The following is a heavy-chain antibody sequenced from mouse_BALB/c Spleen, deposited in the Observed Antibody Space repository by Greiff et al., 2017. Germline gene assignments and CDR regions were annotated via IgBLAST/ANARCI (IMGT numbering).Heavy chain of an antibody. J-gene: IGHJ4*01. CDR1: GFTFSDYY. Sequence: EVQRVESGGGLVKPGGSLKLSCAASGFTFSDYYMYWVRQTPEKRLEWVATISDGGSYTYYPDSVKGRFTISRDNAKNNLYLQMSSLKSEDTAMYYCARGLRLYAMDYWGQGTSVTVSS. V-gene: IGHV5-4*02. CDR3: ARGLRLYAMDY. CDR2: ISDGGSYT. D-gene: IGHD2-4*01.